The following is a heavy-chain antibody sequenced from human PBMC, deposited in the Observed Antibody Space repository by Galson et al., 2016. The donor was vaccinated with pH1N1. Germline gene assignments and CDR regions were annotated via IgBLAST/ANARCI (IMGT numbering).Heavy chain of an antibody. CDR2: IWYDGSNQ. D-gene: IGHD2-15*01. J-gene: IGHJ4*02. V-gene: IGHV3-33*01. CDR1: GFTFSNHA. Sequence: SLRLSCAASGFTFSNHAMHWVRHVPGKGLDWVALIWYDGSNQSYTEPVKGRFTISRENSNNTLYLQMKSLRVEDTAAYYCVRESWRFGGDFDYWGQGTLVAVSS. CDR3: VRESWRFGGDFDY.